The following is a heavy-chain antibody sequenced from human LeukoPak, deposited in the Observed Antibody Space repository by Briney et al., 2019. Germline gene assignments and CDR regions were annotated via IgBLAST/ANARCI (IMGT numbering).Heavy chain of an antibody. Sequence: GGSLRLSCAASGFTFSSYWMSWVRQAPGKGLEWVANIKQDGSEKYYVDSVKGRFTTSRDNAKNSLYLQMNSLRAEDTAVYYCARDDGSRKNSSSWYYWGQGTLVTVSS. CDR3: ARDDGSRKNSSSWYY. J-gene: IGHJ4*02. D-gene: IGHD6-13*01. V-gene: IGHV3-7*01. CDR2: IKQDGSEK. CDR1: GFTFSSYW.